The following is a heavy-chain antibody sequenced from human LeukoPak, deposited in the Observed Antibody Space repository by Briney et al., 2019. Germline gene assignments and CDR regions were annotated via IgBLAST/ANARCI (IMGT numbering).Heavy chain of an antibody. V-gene: IGHV3-7*03. D-gene: IGHD2-15*01. J-gene: IGHJ6*03. CDR2: IKQDGSEK. CDR1: GFTFSSYR. CDR3: AKNGDRGAYCSGGSCYPYYYYNMDV. Sequence: GGSLRLSCAASGFTFSSYRMSWVRQAPGKGLEWVANIKQDGSEKHYVDSVKGRFTISRDNAKNSLYLQMNSLRAEDTAIYYCAKNGDRGAYCSGGSCYPYYYYNMDVWGKGTTVTISS.